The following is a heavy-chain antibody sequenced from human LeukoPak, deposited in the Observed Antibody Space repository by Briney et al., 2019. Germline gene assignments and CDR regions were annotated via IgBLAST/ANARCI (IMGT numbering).Heavy chain of an antibody. D-gene: IGHD5-18*01. Sequence: PSETLSLTCTVSGGSISSYYWSWIRQPPGKGLEWIGYMYYSGSTNYNPSLKSRVTISVDTSKTQFSLKLSSVTAADTAVYYCARATTGYSYGFQHWGQGTLVTVSS. CDR2: MYYSGST. V-gene: IGHV4-59*01. CDR3: ARATTGYSYGFQH. J-gene: IGHJ1*01. CDR1: GGSISSYY.